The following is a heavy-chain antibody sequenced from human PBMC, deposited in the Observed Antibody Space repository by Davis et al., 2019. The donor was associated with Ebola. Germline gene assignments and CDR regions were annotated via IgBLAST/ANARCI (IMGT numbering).Heavy chain of an antibody. CDR1: GYTFNSHG. Sequence: AASVKVSCKASGYTFNSHGISWVRQAPGQGLEWMGWISGYSGNTNYAQKFQGRVTMTTDRSGSTVYMELRGLRSDDTAVYYCARPVFGDRDAFDIWGQGTLVTVSS. D-gene: IGHD2-21*01. CDR2: ISGYSGNT. CDR3: ARPVFGDRDAFDI. J-gene: IGHJ3*02. V-gene: IGHV1-18*01.